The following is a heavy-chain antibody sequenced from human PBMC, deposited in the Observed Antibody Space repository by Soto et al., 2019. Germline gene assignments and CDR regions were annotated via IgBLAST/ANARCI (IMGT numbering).Heavy chain of an antibody. Sequence: SETLSLTCSLSGGSISNYFWTWIRQPPGKGLEWIGYVYYSGRTNHNPSLRSRVTISVDTSKNQFSLKLNSVTAADTAVYYCARASGGLAHFDSWGRGTLVTVSS. CDR2: VYYSGRT. J-gene: IGHJ4*02. D-gene: IGHD3-16*01. CDR1: GGSISNYF. CDR3: ARASGGLAHFDS. V-gene: IGHV4-59*01.